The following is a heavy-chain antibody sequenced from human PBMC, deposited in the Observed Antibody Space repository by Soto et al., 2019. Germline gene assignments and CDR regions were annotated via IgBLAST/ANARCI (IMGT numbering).Heavy chain of an antibody. CDR2: ISYSGST. CDR3: ARGPYSGYEDAFDI. D-gene: IGHD5-12*01. Sequence: PSETLSLTCTVSGGSIRSYYWSWIRQPPGKGLEWIGEISYSGSTNYNPSLKSRVTISVDTSKNQFSLKLSSVTAADTAVYYCARGPYSGYEDAFDIWGQGTMVTV. CDR1: GGSIRSYY. J-gene: IGHJ3*02. V-gene: IGHV4-59*12.